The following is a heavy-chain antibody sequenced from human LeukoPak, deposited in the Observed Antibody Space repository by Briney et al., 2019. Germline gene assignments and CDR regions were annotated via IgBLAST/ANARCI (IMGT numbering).Heavy chain of an antibody. CDR2: IIPIFGTA. V-gene: IGHV1-69*05. D-gene: IGHD2-15*01. CDR3: ARDVVARYGVWFDP. J-gene: IGHJ5*02. Sequence: SVKVSCKASGGTFSSYAISWVRQAPGRGLEWMGRIIPIFGTANYAQKFQGRVTITTDEPTSTAYMELSSLRSEDTAVYYCARDVVARYGVWFDPWGQGTLVTVSS. CDR1: GGTFSSYA.